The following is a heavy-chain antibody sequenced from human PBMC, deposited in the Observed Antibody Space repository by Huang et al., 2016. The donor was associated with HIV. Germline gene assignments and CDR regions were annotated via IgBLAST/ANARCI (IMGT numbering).Heavy chain of an antibody. V-gene: IGHV3-30*02. CDR2: IRFDGGNK. J-gene: IGHJ4*02. Sequence: QEQLVESGGGVVQPGGSLRLSCATSGVSFSHYGMHWVRQAPGKGLGWVAFIRFDGGNKHYADSAKGRFTISRDNSKKMLFLEMNSLRGDDTAFYYCATDLGGYSFDYWGQGALVSVSS. D-gene: IGHD2-21*02. CDR3: ATDLGGYSFDY. CDR1: GVSFSHYG.